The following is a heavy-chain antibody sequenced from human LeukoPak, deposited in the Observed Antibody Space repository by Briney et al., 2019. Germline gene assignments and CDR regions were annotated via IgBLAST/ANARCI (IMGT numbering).Heavy chain of an antibody. V-gene: IGHV3-9*01. D-gene: IGHD6-6*01. CDR1: GFTFDDYA. CDR3: AKDARVYQLWNAFDI. Sequence: GGSLRLSCAASGFTFDDYAMHWVRQAPGKGLEWVSGISWNSGSIGYADSVKGRFTISRDNAKNSLYLQMNSLRAEDTALYYCAKDARVYQLWNAFDIWGQGTMVTVSS. J-gene: IGHJ3*02. CDR2: ISWNSGSI.